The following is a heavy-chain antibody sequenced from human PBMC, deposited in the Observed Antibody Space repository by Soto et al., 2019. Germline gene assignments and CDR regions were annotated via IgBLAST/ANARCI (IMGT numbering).Heavy chain of an antibody. Sequence: PSETLPLTCAVYGGSFSGYYWSWIRQPPGKGLEWIGEINHSGSTNYNPSLKSRVTISVDTSKNQFSLKLSSVTAADTAVYYCARISSGWYVYWGQGTLVTVSS. V-gene: IGHV4-34*01. CDR1: GGSFSGYY. CDR3: ARISSGWYVY. CDR2: INHSGST. J-gene: IGHJ4*02. D-gene: IGHD6-19*01.